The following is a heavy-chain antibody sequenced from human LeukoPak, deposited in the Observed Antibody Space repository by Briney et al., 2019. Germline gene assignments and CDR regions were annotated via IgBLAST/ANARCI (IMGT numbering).Heavy chain of an antibody. Sequence: GASVKVSCKASGYTFTSNHMNWVRQATGQGLEWLGWMNPNSGNTGYAQNFQGRVTMTMNTSITTAYMELSSLRSEDTAVYYCASALSWTTESYYYMDVWGKGTTVTVSS. CDR2: MNPNSGNT. D-gene: IGHD3/OR15-3a*01. CDR3: ASALSWTTESYYYMDV. J-gene: IGHJ6*03. CDR1: GYTFTSNH. V-gene: IGHV1-8*02.